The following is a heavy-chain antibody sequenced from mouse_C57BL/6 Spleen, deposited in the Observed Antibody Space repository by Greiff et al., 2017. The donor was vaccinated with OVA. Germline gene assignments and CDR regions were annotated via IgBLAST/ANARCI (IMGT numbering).Heavy chain of an antibody. V-gene: IGHV1-69*01. J-gene: IGHJ1*03. CDR3: ARGGYLDV. CDR2: IDPSDSYT. Sequence: QVQLQQPGAELVMPGASVKLSCKASGYTFTSYWMHWVKQRPGQGLEWIGEIDPSDSYTNSNQKFKGKSTLTVDKSSSTSYMQLSSLTSEDSAVYYCARGGYLDVGGTGTTVTVSS. CDR1: GYTFTSYW.